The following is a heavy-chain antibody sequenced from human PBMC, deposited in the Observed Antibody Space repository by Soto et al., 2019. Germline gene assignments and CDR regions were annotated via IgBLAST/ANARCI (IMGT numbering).Heavy chain of an antibody. J-gene: IGHJ6*02. V-gene: IGHV3-7*01. CDR3: ARLIGDSGSYYYSSYGMDV. CDR2: IKQDGSEK. Sequence: GGSLRLSCAASGFTFSSYWMSWVRQAPGKGLEWVANIKQDGSEKYYVDSVKGRFTISRDNAKNSLYLQMNSLRAEDTAVYYCARLIGDSGSYYYSSYGMDVWGQGTTVTVSS. CDR1: GFTFSSYW. D-gene: IGHD1-26*01.